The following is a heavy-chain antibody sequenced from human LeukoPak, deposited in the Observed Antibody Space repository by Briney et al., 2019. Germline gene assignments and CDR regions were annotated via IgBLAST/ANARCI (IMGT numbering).Heavy chain of an antibody. Sequence: SVKVSCTASGGTFSSYAISWVRQAPGQGLEWMGGIIPIFGTANYAQEFQGRVTITADESTSTAYMELSSLRSEDTAVYYCAKYYYDSSGYEIPDYWGQGTLVTVSS. CDR1: GGTFSSYA. CDR2: IIPIFGTA. CDR3: AKYYYDSSGYEIPDY. V-gene: IGHV1-69*13. D-gene: IGHD3-22*01. J-gene: IGHJ4*02.